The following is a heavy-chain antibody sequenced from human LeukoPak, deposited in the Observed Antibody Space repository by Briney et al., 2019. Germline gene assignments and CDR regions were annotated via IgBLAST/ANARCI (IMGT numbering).Heavy chain of an antibody. CDR3: ARDGAGVATLFYYYYGMDV. J-gene: IGHJ6*02. Sequence: ASVKVSCKASGYTFTGYYMHWVRQAPGQGLEWMGWINPNSGGTNYAQKFQGRVTMTRDTSISPAYMELSRLRSDDTAVYYCARDGAGVATLFYYYYGMDVWGQGTTVTVSS. CDR2: INPNSGGT. V-gene: IGHV1-2*02. CDR1: GYTFTGYY. D-gene: IGHD5-12*01.